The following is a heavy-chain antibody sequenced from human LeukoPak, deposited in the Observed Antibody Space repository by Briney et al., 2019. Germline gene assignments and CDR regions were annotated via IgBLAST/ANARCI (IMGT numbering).Heavy chain of an antibody. J-gene: IGHJ6*03. CDR3: ARGKYPDNDDYMDV. CDR1: GFTFSSYW. Sequence: EGSLRLSCAASGFTFSSYWMHWVCQAPGKGLVWVSRINSDGSSTSYADSVKGRFTISRDNAKNSLYLQMNSLRAEDTALYYCARGKYPDNDDYMDVWGKGTTVIVSS. CDR2: INSDGSST. D-gene: IGHD1-1*01. V-gene: IGHV3-74*01.